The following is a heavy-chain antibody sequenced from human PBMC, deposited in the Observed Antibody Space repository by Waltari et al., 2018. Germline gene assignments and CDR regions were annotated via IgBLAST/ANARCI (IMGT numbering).Heavy chain of an antibody. D-gene: IGHD3-10*01. CDR3: ARGRRLLWFGELLDTYGMDV. Sequence: VQLVQSGAEVKKPGASVKVSCKASGYTFTSYDINWVRQATGHGLEWMGWMNPNSGNTGYAQKFQGRVTMTRNTSISTAYMELSSLRSEDTAVYYCARGRRLLWFGELLDTYGMDVWGQGTTVTVSS. V-gene: IGHV1-8*01. CDR2: MNPNSGNT. J-gene: IGHJ6*02. CDR1: GYTFTSYD.